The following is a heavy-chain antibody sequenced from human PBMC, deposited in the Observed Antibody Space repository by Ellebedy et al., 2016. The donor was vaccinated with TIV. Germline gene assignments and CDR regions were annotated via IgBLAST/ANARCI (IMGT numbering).Heavy chain of an antibody. J-gene: IGHJ4*02. CDR2: IVVGSGNT. V-gene: IGHV1-58*01. D-gene: IGHD6-19*01. CDR3: ARQTAVAGTEFDY. CDR1: GFTFTSSA. Sequence: ASVKVSCKASGFTFTSSAVQWVRQARGQRLEWIGWIVVGSGNTNYAQKFQERVTITRDMSTSTAYMELSSLRSEDTAVYYCARQTAVAGTEFDYWGQGTLVTVSS.